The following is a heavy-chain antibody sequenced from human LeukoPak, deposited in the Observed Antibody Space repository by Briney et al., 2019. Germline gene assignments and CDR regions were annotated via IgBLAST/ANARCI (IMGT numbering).Heavy chain of an antibody. CDR3: ARGRCSGGSCYSARYYYYYYMDV. V-gene: IGHV3-21*01. J-gene: IGHJ6*03. CDR2: IVGSGADT. Sequence: GGSLRLSCAASGFTFSTYAMNWVRHTPGKGLEWVSSIVGSGADTYYADSVKGRFTIARDNAKNSLYLQMNSLRAEDTAVYYCARGRCSGGSCYSARYYYYYYMDVWGKGTTVTVSS. CDR1: GFTFSTYA. D-gene: IGHD2-15*01.